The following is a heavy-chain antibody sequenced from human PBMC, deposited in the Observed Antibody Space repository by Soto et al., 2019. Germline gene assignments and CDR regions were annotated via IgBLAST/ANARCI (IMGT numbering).Heavy chain of an antibody. CDR1: SGSIDNGYW. Sequence: QVQLQESGPRLVKPSGTLSLTCAVSSGSIDNGYWWSWFRQSPGKGLEWRGETSHDGVTNYNPSLAGRVTISIDKSKNKFYLDLKSVTAADTAMYYCERNGDCNRPGCIVGGFDPWGPGTLVTVSS. J-gene: IGHJ5*02. V-gene: IGHV4-4*02. D-gene: IGHD2-15*01. CDR3: ERNGDCNRPGCIVGGFDP. CDR2: TSHDGVT.